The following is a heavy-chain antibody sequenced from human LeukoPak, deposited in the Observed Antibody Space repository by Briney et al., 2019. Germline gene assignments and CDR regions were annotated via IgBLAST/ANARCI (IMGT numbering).Heavy chain of an antibody. CDR3: ARSLHLYSSSWYFDY. CDR2: IIPIFGTA. D-gene: IGHD6-13*01. J-gene: IGHJ4*02. Sequence: SVKVSCKASGGTFSSYAISWVRQAPGHGLEWMGGIIPIFGTANYAQKFQGRVTITADESTSTAYMELSSLRSEDTAVYYCARSLHLYSSSWYFDYWGQGTLVTVSS. CDR1: GGTFSSYA. V-gene: IGHV1-69*01.